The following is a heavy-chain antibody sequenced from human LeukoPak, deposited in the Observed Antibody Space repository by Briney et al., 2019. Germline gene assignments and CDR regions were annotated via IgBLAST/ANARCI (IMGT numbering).Heavy chain of an antibody. D-gene: IGHD6-19*01. CDR2: IIPIFGTA. CDR1: GGTFISYA. Sequence: SVNVSCKASGGTFISYAISWVRQAPGQGLEWMGVIIPIFGTANYAQKFQGRVQITADASKSTAYMELSSLRSEDTAVYYFARGVSSKQWLVQHWGQGTLVTVSS. J-gene: IGHJ1*01. CDR3: ARGVSSKQWLVQH. V-gene: IGHV1-69*01.